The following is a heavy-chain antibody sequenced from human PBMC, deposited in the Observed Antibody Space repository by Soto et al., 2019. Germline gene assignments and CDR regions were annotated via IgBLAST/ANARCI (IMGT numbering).Heavy chain of an antibody. D-gene: IGHD1-1*01. CDR1: GYTFTGYY. Sequence: ASVKVSCKASGYTFTGYYMHWVRQAPGQGLEWMGWINPNSGGTNYAQKFQGWVTMTRDTSISTAYMELSRLRSDDTAVYYCAKAFSWATGTTDWFDPWGQGTLVTVSS. V-gene: IGHV1-2*04. CDR2: INPNSGGT. J-gene: IGHJ5*02. CDR3: AKAFSWATGTTDWFDP.